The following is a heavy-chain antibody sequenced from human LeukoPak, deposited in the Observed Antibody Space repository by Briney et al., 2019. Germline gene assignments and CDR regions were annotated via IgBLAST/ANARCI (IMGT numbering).Heavy chain of an antibody. Sequence: ASVKVSCKAYGYTFTPYYMHWVRQAPGQGLEWMGIIHPTSANTRYAQKFQGRVTMTRDTSTSTVYMELSSLTSEDTAVYYCARDQRGGRISWYSHFDFWGQGTLVTVSS. V-gene: IGHV1-46*01. D-gene: IGHD6-13*01. CDR2: IHPTSANT. CDR1: GYTFTPYY. CDR3: ARDQRGGRISWYSHFDF. J-gene: IGHJ4*02.